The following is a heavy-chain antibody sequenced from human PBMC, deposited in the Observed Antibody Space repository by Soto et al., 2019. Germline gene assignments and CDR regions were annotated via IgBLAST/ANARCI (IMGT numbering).Heavy chain of an antibody. D-gene: IGHD3-10*01. J-gene: IGHJ6*02. Sequence: EVQLVESGGGLVQPGGSLKLSCAASGFTFSDSAFHWVRQASGKGLEWVGRIRNKASNYATSYAASVKGRFTISRDDSKNTAYLQMNSLKTEDTAVYYCAKDGKGFGWFGESKDGMDVWGQGTTVTVSS. CDR2: IRNKASNYAT. V-gene: IGHV3-73*02. CDR3: AKDGKGFGWFGESKDGMDV. CDR1: GFTFSDSA.